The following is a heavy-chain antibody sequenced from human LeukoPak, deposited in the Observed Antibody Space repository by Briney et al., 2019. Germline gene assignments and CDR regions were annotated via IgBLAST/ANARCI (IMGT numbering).Heavy chain of an antibody. CDR1: GSTFSSYA. CDR2: IIPIFGTA. V-gene: IGHV1-69*06. CDR3: ASSSVRLGVFDI. Sequence: ASVKVSCKASGSTFSSYAITWVRQAPGQGLEWMGGIIPIFGTANYAQKFQGRVTITADKSTSTAYMELSSLRSEDTAVYYCASSSVRLGVFDIWGQGTMVTVSS. D-gene: IGHD2-8*01. J-gene: IGHJ3*02.